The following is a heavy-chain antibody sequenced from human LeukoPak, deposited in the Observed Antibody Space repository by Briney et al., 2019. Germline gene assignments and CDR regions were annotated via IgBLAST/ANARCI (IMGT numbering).Heavy chain of an antibody. Sequence: GGSLRLSCAASGFTFRSYAMHWVRQAPGKGLEWVAFISYDGTNKYYADSVKGRFTISRDNSKNTLYLQMNSLRAEDTAVYYCARDRTIFGVAPGDYWGQGTLVTVSS. J-gene: IGHJ4*02. V-gene: IGHV3-30-3*01. D-gene: IGHD3-3*01. CDR1: GFTFRSYA. CDR2: ISYDGTNK. CDR3: ARDRTIFGVAPGDY.